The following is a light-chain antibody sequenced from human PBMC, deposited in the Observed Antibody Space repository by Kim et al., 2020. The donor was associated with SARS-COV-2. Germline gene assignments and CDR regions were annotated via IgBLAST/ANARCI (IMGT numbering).Light chain of an antibody. Sequence: DIVMTQSPGTLSLSPGERATLSCRASQSVSSTYLAWYQQKPGQAPRLLIYGTSSRATGIPDRFSGSGSGTDFTLTISRLEPEDFAVYYCQQYCTSPRTFGQGTKLEI. J-gene: IGKJ2*01. V-gene: IGKV3-20*01. CDR2: GTS. CDR1: QSVSSTY. CDR3: QQYCTSPRT.